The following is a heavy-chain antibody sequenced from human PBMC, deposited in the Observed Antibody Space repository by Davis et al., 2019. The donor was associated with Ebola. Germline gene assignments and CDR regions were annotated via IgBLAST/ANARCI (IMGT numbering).Heavy chain of an antibody. V-gene: IGHV6-1*01. CDR1: GDSVSGNNGA. CDR2: TYYYRSKWYI. CDR3: VRGGSATAY. D-gene: IGHD2-15*01. J-gene: IGHJ1*01. Sequence: PSETLSLTCAISGDSVSGNNGAWNWIRQSPSRGLEWLGRTYYYRSKWYIDYAESVRGRIIINPDTSKNQLSLQVNSVIPEDTAVFYCVRGGSATAYWGQGTPVTVSS.